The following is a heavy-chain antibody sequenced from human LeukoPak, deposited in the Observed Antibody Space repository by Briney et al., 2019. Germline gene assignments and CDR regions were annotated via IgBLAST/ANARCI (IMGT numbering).Heavy chain of an antibody. CDR1: GGSISLSYYY. J-gene: IGHJ4*02. Sequence: PSETLSLTCSVSGGSISLSYYYWGWIRQPPGKALEWIGSVYYSGTTSYNPSLKSRVTISVDMSKNHFSLRLSSVTAADTAMYXXXXXXXYSGWSYYFDYWGQGSQVTVSS. CDR3: XXXXXYSGWSYYFDY. V-gene: IGHV4-39*07. D-gene: IGHD6-19*01. CDR2: VYYSGTT.